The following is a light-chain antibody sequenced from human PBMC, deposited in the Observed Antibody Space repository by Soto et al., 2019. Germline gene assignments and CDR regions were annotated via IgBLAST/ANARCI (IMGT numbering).Light chain of an antibody. CDR1: QSLLHSNGYNY. CDR3: MQALQTPLT. V-gene: IGKV2-28*01. CDR2: LGS. Sequence: DIVMTQSPLSLPVTPREPASISCRSSQSLLHSNGYNYLDWYLQKPGQSPQLLIYLGSNRASGVPDRFSGSGSGTDFTLKIGRVEAEDVGVYYCMQALQTPLTFGGGTKVEIK. J-gene: IGKJ4*01.